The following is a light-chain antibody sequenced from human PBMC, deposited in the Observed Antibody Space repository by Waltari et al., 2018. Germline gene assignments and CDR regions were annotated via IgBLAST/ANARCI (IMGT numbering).Light chain of an antibody. V-gene: IGLV3-25*03. J-gene: IGLJ2*01. Sequence: SYELTQPPSVSVSPGQTARIPCPGDALQRQYAYWYQQRPGQAPMLMIYQDTQRPSEIPERFSGSSSGTTVTLTISEVQAEDEADYYCQSADGSGTYVVFGGGTKLTVL. CDR1: ALQRQY. CDR3: QSADGSGTYVV. CDR2: QDT.